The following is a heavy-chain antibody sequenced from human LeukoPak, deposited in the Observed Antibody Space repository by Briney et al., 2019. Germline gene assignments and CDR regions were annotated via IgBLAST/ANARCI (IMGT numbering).Heavy chain of an antibody. D-gene: IGHD2-2*02. CDR3: ARGISVVPAAIADY. V-gene: IGHV1-2*02. CDR2: INPNSGGT. J-gene: IGHJ4*02. CDR1: GYTFTGYY. Sequence: ASVKVSCKASGYTFTGYYMHWVRQAPGQGLEWMGWINPNSGGTNYAQKFQGRVTMTRGTSISTAYMELSRLRSDDTAAYYCARGISVVPAAIADYWGQGTLVTVSS.